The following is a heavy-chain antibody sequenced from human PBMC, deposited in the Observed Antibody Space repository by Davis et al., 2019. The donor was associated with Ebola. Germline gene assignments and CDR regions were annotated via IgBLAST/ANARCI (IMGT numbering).Heavy chain of an antibody. J-gene: IGHJ4*02. CDR1: GFTFSSYW. V-gene: IGHV3-74*03. CDR3: ATLPGYY. CDR2: INRDGSTT. Sequence: HTGGSLRLSCAASGFTFSSYWMHWVRQAPGKGLAWVSCINRDGSTTTYADSVKCRFTSPRDNAKNTLYLQMNNLRVEDTAVYYCATLPGYYWGQGTLVTVSS. D-gene: IGHD1-26*01.